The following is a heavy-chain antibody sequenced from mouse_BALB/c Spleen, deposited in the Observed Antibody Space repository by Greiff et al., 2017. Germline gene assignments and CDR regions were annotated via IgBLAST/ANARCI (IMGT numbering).Heavy chain of an antibody. CDR1: GYSFTSYY. D-gene: IGHD2-3*01. V-gene: IGHV1S135*01. CDR2: IDPFNGGT. Sequence: EVQLQQSGPELMKPGASVKISCKASGYSFTSYYMHWVKQSHGKSLEWIGYIDPFNGGTSYNQKFKGKATLTVDKSSSTAYMHLSSLTSEDSAVYYCARLGYDGYYPAWFAYWGQGTLVTVSA. CDR3: ARLGYDGYYPAWFAY. J-gene: IGHJ3*01.